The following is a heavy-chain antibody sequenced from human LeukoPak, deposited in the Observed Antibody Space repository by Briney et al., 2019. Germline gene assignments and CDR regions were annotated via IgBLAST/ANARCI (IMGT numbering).Heavy chain of an antibody. CDR1: GYSFSNYW. V-gene: IGHV5-51*01. CDR3: AIPPGYCGNDCSFDH. D-gene: IGHD2-21*02. J-gene: IGHJ4*02. Sequence: GESLKISCEGSGYSFSNYWIGWVRQMPGKGLECMGIIYPGDYETRYSPSFQGLVTISVDKSISTAYLQWSSLKASDTAMYYCAIPPGYCGNDCSFDHWGQGTLVTVSS. CDR2: IYPGDYET.